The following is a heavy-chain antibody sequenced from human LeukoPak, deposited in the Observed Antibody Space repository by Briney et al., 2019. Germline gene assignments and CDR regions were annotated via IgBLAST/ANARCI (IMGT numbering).Heavy chain of an antibody. CDR1: GFTFSSYA. CDR3: ARDSQQGALDY. D-gene: IGHD1-26*01. CDR2: ISYDGSNE. Sequence: GGSLRLSCAVSGFTFSSYAMHWVRQAPGKGLEWVAVISYDGSNEYYADSVKGRFTISRDSSKNTLYLQMNSLRAEDTAVYYCARDSQQGALDYWGQGTLVTVSS. V-gene: IGHV3-30*04. J-gene: IGHJ4*02.